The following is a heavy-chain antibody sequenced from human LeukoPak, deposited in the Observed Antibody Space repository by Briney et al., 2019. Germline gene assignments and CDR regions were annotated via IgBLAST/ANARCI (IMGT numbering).Heavy chain of an antibody. CDR2: ISSGGRNK. D-gene: IGHD4-11*01. CDR3: PKDKGAYRFCDD. J-gene: IGHJ4*02. Sequence: GRSLRLSCAASGLTFSSYGMHWVRQAPGKGLEWVAFISSGGRNKYYADSVKGRFIISRDNYKNTLDLQMNSLRPEDTAVYYCPKDKGAYRFCDDWGQGTLVTVSS. CDR1: GLTFSSYG. V-gene: IGHV3-30*18.